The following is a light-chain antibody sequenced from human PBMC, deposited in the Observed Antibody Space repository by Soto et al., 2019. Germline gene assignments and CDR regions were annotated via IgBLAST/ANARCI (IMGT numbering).Light chain of an antibody. Sequence: EIVLTQSPGTLSLSPGDRATLSCRASQSVGGNVAWYQQIPGQPPKLLIFGASSRATGIADKFSGSGSGTDFTLTISGLQPDDFTTYYCQQYTSYSRAFGQGTKVDIK. J-gene: IGKJ1*01. CDR3: QQYTSYSRA. V-gene: IGKV3-20*01. CDR1: QSVGGN. CDR2: GAS.